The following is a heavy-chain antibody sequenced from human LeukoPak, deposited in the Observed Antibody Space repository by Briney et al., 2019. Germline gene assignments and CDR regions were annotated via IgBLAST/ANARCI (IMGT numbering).Heavy chain of an antibody. CDR3: ARDGPSTGWDFDF. J-gene: IGHJ4*02. D-gene: IGHD6-19*01. V-gene: IGHV3-11*01. CDR2: INSSASNT. CDR1: GFTFSAFR. Sequence: GGSLRLSCAVSGFTFSAFRMSWVRQAPGKGLEWVSYINSSASNTYYADSVKGRFTVSRDNAKNSLYLQMNSLRAEDTAVYYCARDGPSTGWDFDFWGRGTLVTVSS.